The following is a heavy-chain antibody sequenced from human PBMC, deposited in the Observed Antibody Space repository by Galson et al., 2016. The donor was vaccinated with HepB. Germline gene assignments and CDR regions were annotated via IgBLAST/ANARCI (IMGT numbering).Heavy chain of an antibody. CDR3: ARELDHSFYFDY. CDR2: IKPSGGNT. CDR1: GYTFNTYN. D-gene: IGHD1-14*01. J-gene: IGHJ4*02. V-gene: IGHV1-46*02. Sequence: SVKVSCKASGYTFNTYNMHWVRQAPGQGLEWMGLIKPSGGNTIYAQKFQDRITMTRDTSNSKVYMELLSLRSEDTAVYYCARELDHSFYFDYWGQGTLLTVSS.